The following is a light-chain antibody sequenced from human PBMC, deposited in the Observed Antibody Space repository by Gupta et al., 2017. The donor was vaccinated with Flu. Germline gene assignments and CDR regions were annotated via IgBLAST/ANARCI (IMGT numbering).Light chain of an antibody. CDR3: SSYTSSYTFV. V-gene: IGLV2-18*02. J-gene: IGLJ1*01. Sequence: SDMTQPPSVSGSPGQSVTISCTGTSSDVGTYNRVSWYQQSPGTAPKLMIYEVSNRPSGVPDRFSGSKSGNTASLTISGLQGEDEADYYCSSYTSSYTFVFGTGTKVTVL. CDR2: EVS. CDR1: SSDVGTYNR.